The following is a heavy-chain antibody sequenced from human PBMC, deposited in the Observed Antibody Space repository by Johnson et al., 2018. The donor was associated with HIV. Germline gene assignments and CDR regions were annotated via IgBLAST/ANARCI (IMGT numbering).Heavy chain of an antibody. D-gene: IGHD5-18*01. J-gene: IGHJ3*02. CDR1: GFTFSSYG. Sequence: QVQLVESGGGVVQPGGSLRLSCAASGFTFSSYGMHWVRQAPGKGLEWVAFIRYDGSNKYYADSVKGRFTISRDNSKNTLYLQMNSLRAEDTAVYYCAREDTRGAFDIWGQGTMVTVSS. CDR3: AREDTRGAFDI. V-gene: IGHV3-30*02. CDR2: IRYDGSNK.